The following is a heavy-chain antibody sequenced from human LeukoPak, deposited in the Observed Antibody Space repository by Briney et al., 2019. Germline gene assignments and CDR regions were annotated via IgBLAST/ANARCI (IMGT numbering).Heavy chain of an antibody. Sequence: ASVKVSCKASGHTFTTYYVHLVRQAPGQGLEWMGVINPSGDGTNYPQRFQGRVTLTRDTSTSTVYMELSSLRSEDTAVYYCAKDLYGDYDFDCWGQGTLVTVSS. CDR3: AKDLYGDYDFDC. J-gene: IGHJ4*02. D-gene: IGHD4-17*01. CDR1: GHTFTTYY. CDR2: INPSGDGT. V-gene: IGHV1-46*01.